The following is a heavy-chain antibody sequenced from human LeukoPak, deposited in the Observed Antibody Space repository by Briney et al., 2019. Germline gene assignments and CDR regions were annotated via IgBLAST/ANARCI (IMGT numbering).Heavy chain of an antibody. CDR1: GFTFSIYA. D-gene: IGHD4-11*01. Sequence: GGSLRLSCAASGFTFSIYAMSWVRQAPGKGLEWVSAISSSGGSTYYADPVKGRFTISRDNSKNTLYLQMSSLRDEDTAVYYCAKDPPTVSGVFDYWGQGTLVTVSS. CDR2: ISSSGGST. V-gene: IGHV3-23*01. CDR3: AKDPPTVSGVFDY. J-gene: IGHJ4*02.